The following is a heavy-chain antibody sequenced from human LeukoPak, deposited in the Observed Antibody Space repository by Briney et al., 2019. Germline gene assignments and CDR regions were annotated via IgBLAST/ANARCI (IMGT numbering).Heavy chain of an antibody. CDR1: GGSISSYY. Sequence: SETLCLTCTVSGGSISSYYWSWIRQPPGRGLEWIGYIYYSVSTNYNPSLKSRVTISVDTSKNQFSLKLSSVTAADTAVYYCARGETYYDILTGYSPVNWFDPWGQGTLVTVSS. CDR2: IYYSVST. D-gene: IGHD3-9*01. CDR3: ARGETYYDILTGYSPVNWFDP. V-gene: IGHV4-59*01. J-gene: IGHJ5*02.